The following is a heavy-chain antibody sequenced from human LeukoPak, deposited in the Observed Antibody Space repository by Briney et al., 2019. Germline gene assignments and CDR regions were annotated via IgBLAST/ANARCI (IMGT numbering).Heavy chain of an antibody. CDR3: TRGSWYPPNDY. Sequence: GGSLRLSCAVSGFTFSSYAMHWVRQAPGKGLEWVGFIRSKAYGGTTEYAASVKGRFTISRDDSKSIAYLQMNSLKTEDTAVYYCTRGSWYPPNDYWGQGTLVTVSS. CDR1: GFTFSSYA. J-gene: IGHJ4*02. V-gene: IGHV3-49*04. CDR2: IRSKAYGGTT. D-gene: IGHD6-13*01.